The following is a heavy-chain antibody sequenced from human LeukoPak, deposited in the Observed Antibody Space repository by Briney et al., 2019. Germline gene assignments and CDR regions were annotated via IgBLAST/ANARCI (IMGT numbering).Heavy chain of an antibody. CDR1: GGSISSSSYY. V-gene: IGHV4-39*01. CDR2: IYYSGST. Sequence: SETLSLTRTVSGGSISSSSYYWGWIRQPPGKGLEWIGSIYYSGSTYYNPSLKRRATISVDTSKNRFSLKLSSLTAADTAVYYCARQMDGDPDYWGQGTLVTVSS. J-gene: IGHJ4*02. CDR3: ARQMDGDPDY. D-gene: IGHD4-17*01.